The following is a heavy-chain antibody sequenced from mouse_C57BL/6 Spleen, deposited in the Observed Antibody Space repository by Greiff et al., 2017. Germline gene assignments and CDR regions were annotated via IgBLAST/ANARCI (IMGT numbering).Heavy chain of an antibody. CDR1: GYTFTSYT. J-gene: IGHJ4*01. CDR2: INPSSGYT. CDR3: ARGATVMDY. D-gene: IGHD1-1*01. V-gene: IGHV1-4*01. Sequence: ESGAELARPGASVKMSCKASGYTFTSYTMHWVKQRPGQGLEWIGYINPSSGYTKYNQKFKDKATLTADKSSSTAYMQLSSLTSEDSAVYYLARGATVMDYWGQGTSVTVSS.